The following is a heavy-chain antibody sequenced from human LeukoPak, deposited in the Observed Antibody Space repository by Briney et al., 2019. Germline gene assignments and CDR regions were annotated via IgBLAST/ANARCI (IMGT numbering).Heavy chain of an antibody. D-gene: IGHD2-15*01. CDR1: GFTFSYYV. CDR2: ISASGGGT. J-gene: IGHJ4*02. CDR3: ANLLGYCSGGICYSDF. Sequence: PGGSLRLSCAASGFTFSYYVIHWVRQAPGKGLEWVSAISASGGGTYYADSVKGRFTISRDNSKHTLYLQMNSLRVEDTAVYYCANLLGYCSGGICYSDFWGQGTLVTVSS. V-gene: IGHV3-23*01.